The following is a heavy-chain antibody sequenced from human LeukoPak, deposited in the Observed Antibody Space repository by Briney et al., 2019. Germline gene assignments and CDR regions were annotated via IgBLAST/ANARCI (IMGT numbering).Heavy chain of an antibody. CDR1: GGSISSHY. CDR2: IYYSGST. V-gene: IGHV4-59*11. D-gene: IGHD1-20*01. CDR3: ARGEGIITGTLDY. J-gene: IGHJ4*02. Sequence: SETLSLTCTVSGGSISSHYWSWNRQPPGKGLEWIGYIYYSGSTNYNPSLKSRVTISVDTSKNQFSLKLSSVTAADTAVYYCARGEGIITGTLDYWGQGTLVTVSS.